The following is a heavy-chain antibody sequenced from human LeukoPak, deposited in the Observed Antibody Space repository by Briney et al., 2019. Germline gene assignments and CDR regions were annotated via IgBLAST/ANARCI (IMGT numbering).Heavy chain of an antibody. CDR2: IYADGSA. J-gene: IGHJ4*02. Sequence: GGSLRLSCATSGITVSSDYMSWVRQAPGKGLEWVSVIYADGSAYHADSVKGRFTISRDNSTNTLYLQMKSLRGEDTAVYYCARGGGAYCGGDCYRNFDYWGQGTLVTVSS. V-gene: IGHV3-66*01. CDR3: ARGGGAYCGGDCYRNFDY. D-gene: IGHD2-21*02. CDR1: GITVSSDY.